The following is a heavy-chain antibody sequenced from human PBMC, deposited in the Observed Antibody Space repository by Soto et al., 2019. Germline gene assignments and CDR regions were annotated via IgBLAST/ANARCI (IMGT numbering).Heavy chain of an antibody. CDR1: GGSISSYY. J-gene: IGHJ5*01. D-gene: IGHD4-17*01. CDR2: IFYTGST. V-gene: IGHV4-59*01. CDR3: ARVSTVTKPDS. Sequence: LSLTCTVSGGSISSYYWSWIRQPPGKGLEWMGYIFYTGSTNYNPSLNGRVSITIDTSKNQFSLNLRSVTAADTAVYYCARVSTVTKPDSWGHGMLVTVSS.